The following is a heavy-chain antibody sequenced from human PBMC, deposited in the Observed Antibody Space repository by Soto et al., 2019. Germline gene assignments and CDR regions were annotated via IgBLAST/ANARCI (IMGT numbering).Heavy chain of an antibody. CDR2: FDPEDGET. CDR1: GYTLTELS. J-gene: IGHJ3*02. V-gene: IGHV1-24*01. CDR3: AITMIVRDAFDI. Sequence: ASVKVSCKVSGYTLTELSMHWVRQAPGKGLEWMGGFDPEDGETIYAQKFQGRVTMTEDTSTDTAYMELSSLRSEDTAVYYCAITMIVRDAFDIWGQGTMVTVSS. D-gene: IGHD3-22*01.